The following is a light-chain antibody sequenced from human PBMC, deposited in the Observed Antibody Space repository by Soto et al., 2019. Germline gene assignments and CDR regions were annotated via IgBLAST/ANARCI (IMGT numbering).Light chain of an antibody. CDR1: QGIRND. CDR2: AAS. J-gene: IGKJ4*01. Sequence: DIQMTQSPSSLSASVGDRVTITCRASQGIRNDLGWYQQKPVKAPKRRIYAASSLQSGVPSTFSASRSWREFTLTISSLQPEDFETDYCEKYNSAPLFGGRTKVEIK. V-gene: IGKV1-17*01. CDR3: EKYNSAPL.